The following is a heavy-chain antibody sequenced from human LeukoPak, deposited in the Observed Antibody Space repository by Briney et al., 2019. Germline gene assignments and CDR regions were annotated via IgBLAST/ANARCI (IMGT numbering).Heavy chain of an antibody. J-gene: IGHJ4*02. D-gene: IGHD5-12*01. CDR3: ASHSGGYAY. V-gene: IGHV4-30-4*07. CDR2: IYYTENT. CDR1: GGSISSGGYS. Sequence: PSETLSLTCGVSGGSISSGGYSWSWIRQPPGKGPEWIGYIYYTENTYYNPSLKSRVTISVDTSKNQFSLKLTSVTAADTAVYYCASHSGGYAYWGQGTLVTVSS.